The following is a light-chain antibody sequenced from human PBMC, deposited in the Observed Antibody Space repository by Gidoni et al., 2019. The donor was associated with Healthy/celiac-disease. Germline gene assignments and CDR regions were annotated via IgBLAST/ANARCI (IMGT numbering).Light chain of an antibody. Sequence: SYELTQPPSVSVSPGQTASITCSGDTWGAKYPCWYQQKPGQSPVLVIYQDSKRPSGIPERFSGSNSGNTATLTISGTQAMDEADYYCQAWDSSTAVVFGGGTKLTVL. V-gene: IGLV3-1*01. CDR3: QAWDSSTAVV. CDR2: QDS. J-gene: IGLJ2*01. CDR1: TWGAKY.